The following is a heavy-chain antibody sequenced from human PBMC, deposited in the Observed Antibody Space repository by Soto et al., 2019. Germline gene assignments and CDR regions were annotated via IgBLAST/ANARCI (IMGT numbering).Heavy chain of an antibody. D-gene: IGHD2-15*01. CDR1: GFTFSSYG. Sequence: QVQLVESGGGVVQPGRSLRLSCAASGFTFSSYGMHWVRQAPGKGLEWVAVIWYDGSNKYYADSVKGRFTISRDNSKNTLYLQMNSLRAEDTAVYYCARDALGYCSGGSCYEVYYYYGMDVWGQGTTVTVSS. V-gene: IGHV3-33*01. CDR3: ARDALGYCSGGSCYEVYYYYGMDV. CDR2: IWYDGSNK. J-gene: IGHJ6*02.